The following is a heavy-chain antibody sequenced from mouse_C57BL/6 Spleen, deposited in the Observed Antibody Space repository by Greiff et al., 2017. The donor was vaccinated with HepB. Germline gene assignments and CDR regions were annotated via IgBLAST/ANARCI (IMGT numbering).Heavy chain of an antibody. J-gene: IGHJ2*01. Sequence: VQLQQPGAELVKPGASVKLSCKASGYTFTSYWMHWVKQRPGQGLEWIGMIHPNSGSTNYNEKFKSKATLTVDKSSSTAYMQLSSLTSEDSAVYYCARGVFITTVVGDYFDYWGQGTTLTVSS. CDR3: ARGVFITTVVGDYFDY. D-gene: IGHD1-1*01. V-gene: IGHV1-64*01. CDR2: IHPNSGST. CDR1: GYTFTSYW.